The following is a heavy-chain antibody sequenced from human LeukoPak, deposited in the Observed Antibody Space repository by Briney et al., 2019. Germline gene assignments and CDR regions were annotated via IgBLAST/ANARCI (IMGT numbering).Heavy chain of an antibody. Sequence: GGSLRLSCAASGFTFDDYAMHWVRHVPGKGLEWVSGITWNSGRIVYADSVKGRFTISRDNAKNSLYLQMNSLRAEDTALYYCAKGVTTIRGWFDPWGQGTLVTVSS. J-gene: IGHJ5*02. D-gene: IGHD2-21*02. CDR1: GFTFDDYA. CDR3: AKGVTTIRGWFDP. V-gene: IGHV3-9*01. CDR2: ITWNSGRI.